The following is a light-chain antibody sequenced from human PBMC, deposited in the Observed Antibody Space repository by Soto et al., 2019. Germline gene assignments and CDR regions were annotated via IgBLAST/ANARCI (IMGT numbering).Light chain of an antibody. V-gene: IGKV3-15*01. CDR3: QQYKNWPRT. Sequence: EIVLTQSPATLSVSPGERATLSCRTSQSVGSHLAWYQQKPGQAPRLLIYGAFIRAPGFPVTFRGTGSGSEFTLTISSLQSEDGALYYCQQYKNWPRTFGQGTKVDSK. CDR2: GAF. CDR1: QSVGSH. J-gene: IGKJ1*01.